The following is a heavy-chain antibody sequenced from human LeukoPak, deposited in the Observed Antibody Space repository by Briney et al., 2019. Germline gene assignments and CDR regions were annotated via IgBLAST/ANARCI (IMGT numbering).Heavy chain of an antibody. V-gene: IGHV3-49*04. J-gene: IGHJ3*02. CDR3: TRGYCSGGSCFRAFDI. D-gene: IGHD2-15*01. CDR2: IRSKAYGGTT. Sequence: QPGRSLRLSCTTSGFTFGDYAMSWVRQAPGKGLECVGFIRSKAYGGTTEYAASVKGRFTISRDDSKSIAYLEMNSLKTEDTAEYSCTRGYCSGGSCFRAFDIWGQGTMVTVSS. CDR1: GFTFGDYA.